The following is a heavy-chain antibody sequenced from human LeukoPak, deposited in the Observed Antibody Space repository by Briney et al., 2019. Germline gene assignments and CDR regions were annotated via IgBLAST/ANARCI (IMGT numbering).Heavy chain of an antibody. Sequence: GGSLRLSCAASGFTVSSYAMHWVRQAPGKGLEYVSAISSYGGSTYYANSVKGRFTISRDNSKITLYLQMGSLGAEDMCLYSCARDQGYSRDGYYYSMDVWGQGTTVTVSS. CDR1: GFTVSSYA. J-gene: IGHJ6*02. CDR2: ISSYGGST. CDR3: ARDQGYSRDGYYYSMDV. V-gene: IGHV3-64*01. D-gene: IGHD5-18*01.